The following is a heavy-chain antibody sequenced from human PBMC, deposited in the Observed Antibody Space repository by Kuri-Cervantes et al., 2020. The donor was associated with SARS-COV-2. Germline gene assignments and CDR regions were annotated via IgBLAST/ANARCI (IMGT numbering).Heavy chain of an antibody. CDR1: GFTFSRYG. D-gene: IGHD6-19*01. V-gene: IGHV3-30*02. Sequence: GESLKISCAASGFTFSRYGMHWVRQAPGKGLEWVAFIRHDGSNKYYADSVKGRFTISRDNSKNTLYLQMNSLRAEDTAVYYCAREGLVSFAFDIWGQGTMVTVSS. J-gene: IGHJ3*02. CDR2: IRHDGSNK. CDR3: AREGLVSFAFDI.